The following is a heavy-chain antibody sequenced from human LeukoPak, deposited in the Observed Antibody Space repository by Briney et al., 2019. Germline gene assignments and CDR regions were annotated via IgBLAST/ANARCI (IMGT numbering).Heavy chain of an antibody. CDR2: ISGSGSST. D-gene: IGHD5-24*01. Sequence: GGSLRLSCAASGFTFSSYAMGWARQAPGKGLEWVSAISGSGSSTYYADSVKGRFTISRDNSKNTLYLQMNSLRAEDTALYYCAKRDGYNSNPLKDWGQGTLVTVSS. V-gene: IGHV3-23*01. CDR1: GFTFSSYA. J-gene: IGHJ4*02. CDR3: AKRDGYNSNPLKD.